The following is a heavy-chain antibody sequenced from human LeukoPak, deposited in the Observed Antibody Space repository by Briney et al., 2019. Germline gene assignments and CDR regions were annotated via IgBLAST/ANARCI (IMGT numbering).Heavy chain of an antibody. J-gene: IGHJ4*02. CDR1: GFIFSSYS. CDR3: ARDREGGYDY. D-gene: IGHD5-12*01. Sequence: PGGSLRLSCAASGFIFSSYSMNWVRQAPGKGLEWVSYIRSSSGTIYYADSVKGRFTISRDISKNTLYLQMSSLRGEDTAVYYCARDREGGYDYWGQGTLVTVSS. V-gene: IGHV3-48*01. CDR2: IRSSSGTI.